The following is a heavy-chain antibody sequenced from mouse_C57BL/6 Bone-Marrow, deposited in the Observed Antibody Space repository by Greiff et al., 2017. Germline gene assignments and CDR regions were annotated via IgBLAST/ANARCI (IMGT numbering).Heavy chain of an antibody. CDR3: SRRGPEKNYYSMDY. J-gene: IGHJ2*01. CDR2: IYPSDGGT. V-gene: IGHV1-85*01. CDR1: GYTFTSYD. D-gene: IGHD1-1*02. Sequence: VQLQQSGPELVKPGASVKLSCKASGYTFTSYDINWVKQRPGKGLEWIGWIYPSDGGTKYNEKFKGKATLTVDTSSSTAYMELHSLTSEDSAVYVFSRRGPEKNYYSMDYWGQGTTLTVSS.